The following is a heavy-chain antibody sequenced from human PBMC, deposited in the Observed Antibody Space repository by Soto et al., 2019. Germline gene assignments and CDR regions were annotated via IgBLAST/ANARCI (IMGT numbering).Heavy chain of an antibody. J-gene: IGHJ4*02. CDR1: GGSFSGYY. D-gene: IGHD3-9*01. V-gene: IGHV4-39*01. Sequence: PSETLSLTCAVYGGSFSGYYWGWIRQPPGKGLEWIGSIYYSGSTYYNPSLKSRVTISVDTSKNQFSLKLSSVTAADTAVYYCARQTIEYDYDILTGPIDYWGQGTLVTVSS. CDR3: ARQTIEYDYDILTGPIDY. CDR2: IYYSGST.